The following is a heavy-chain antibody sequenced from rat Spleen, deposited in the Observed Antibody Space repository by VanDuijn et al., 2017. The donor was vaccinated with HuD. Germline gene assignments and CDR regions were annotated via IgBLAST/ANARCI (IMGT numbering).Heavy chain of an antibody. CDR2: INPGGFNT. CDR1: GFTFNNYD. J-gene: IGHJ2*01. CDR3: TRSLTTVAVY. V-gene: IGHV5-25*01. Sequence: EVQLVESGGGLVQPGRSLKLSCEVSGFTFNNYDMAWIRQAPTKGLEWVASINPGGFNTYYRDSVKGRFTISRDNAKSTLYLQMNSLRSEDTATYYCTRSLTTVAVYWGQGVMVTVSS. D-gene: IGHD1-8*01.